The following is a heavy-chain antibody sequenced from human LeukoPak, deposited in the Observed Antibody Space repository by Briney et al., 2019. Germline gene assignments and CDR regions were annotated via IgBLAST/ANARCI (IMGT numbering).Heavy chain of an antibody. J-gene: IGHJ4*02. V-gene: IGHV2-5*01. CDR2: IYGNDDK. Sequence: SGPTLVKPTPTLTLTCTFSGFSLNTNAVVVGWVRQPPGQALEWLTFIYGNDDKRYSPSLESRLTITKDTSKNQVVLTMTDMDYVGTATYYCVHRTSVTSVDHWGQGTLVTVSS. CDR1: GFSLNTNAVV. D-gene: IGHD4-17*01. CDR3: VHRTSVTSVDH.